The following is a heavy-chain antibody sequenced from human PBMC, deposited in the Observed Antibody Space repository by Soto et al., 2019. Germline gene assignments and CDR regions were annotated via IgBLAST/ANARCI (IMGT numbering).Heavy chain of an antibody. Sequence: EVQLLESGGGLVQPGGSLRLSCAASGFTFSSYAMSWVRQAPGKGLEWVSAIRVSGDTTYYADSVKGRFTISRDNSKNTLYLQMGSLRAEETAVYYCAKVRRFGELRSLYWGQGTLVTVSS. V-gene: IGHV3-23*01. J-gene: IGHJ4*02. CDR1: GFTFSSYA. CDR3: AKVRRFGELRSLY. D-gene: IGHD3-10*01. CDR2: IRVSGDTT.